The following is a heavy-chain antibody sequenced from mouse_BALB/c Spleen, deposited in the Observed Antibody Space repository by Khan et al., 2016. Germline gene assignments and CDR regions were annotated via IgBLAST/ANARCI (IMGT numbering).Heavy chain of an antibody. D-gene: IGHD2-1*01. CDR1: GYTFTSYT. CDR2: INPSSGYT. V-gene: IGHV1-4*01. Sequence: QVQLQQSGAELARPGASVKMSCKASGYTFTSYTMNWVKQRPGQGLEWIGYINPSSGYTNYNQKFKDKATLTADKSSSTAYMQLSSLTSEDSAVYSCAISYDYFAYWGQGTTLTVSS. CDR3: AISYDYFAY. J-gene: IGHJ2*01.